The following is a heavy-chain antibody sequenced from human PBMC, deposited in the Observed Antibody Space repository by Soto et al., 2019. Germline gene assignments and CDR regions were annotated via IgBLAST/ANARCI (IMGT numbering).Heavy chain of an antibody. CDR3: AKSWGVFGSASFFDH. V-gene: IGHV3-9*01. D-gene: IGHD6-6*01. J-gene: IGHJ4*02. CDR1: GFTLEDYA. CDR2: ISWNSGSR. Sequence: EVQLEESGGGLVQPGRSLRLACAASGFTLEDYAMHWVPQAPGKGLEWVSGISWNSGSRGYADSVKGRFTISRDNAKNALYLQMNSLRAEDTALYYCAKSWGVFGSASFFDHWGEGTLVTVSS.